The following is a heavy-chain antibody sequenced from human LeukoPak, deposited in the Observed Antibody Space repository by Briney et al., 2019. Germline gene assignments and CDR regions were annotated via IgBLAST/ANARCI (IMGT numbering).Heavy chain of an antibody. CDR3: AKEGVDCSSTSCYTYYFDY. J-gene: IGHJ4*02. V-gene: IGHV3-23*01. CDR1: GFTFRTYG. CDR2: ISGSGGST. D-gene: IGHD2-2*02. Sequence: GGSLRLSCAASGFTFRTYGMSWVRQAPGKGLEWVSAISGSGGSTYYADSVKGRFTISRDNSKNTLYLQMNSLRAEDTAVYYCAKEGVDCSSTSCYTYYFDYWGQGTLVTVSS.